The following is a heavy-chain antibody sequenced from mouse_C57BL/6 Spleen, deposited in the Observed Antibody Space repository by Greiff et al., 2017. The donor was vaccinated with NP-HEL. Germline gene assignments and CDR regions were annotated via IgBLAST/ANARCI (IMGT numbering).Heavy chain of an antibody. Sequence: QVQLQQPGAELVRPGSSVKLSCKASGYTFTSYWMHWVKQRPIQGLEWIGNIDPSDSETHYNQKFKDKATLTVDKSSSTAYMQLSSLTSEDSAVYYCARGITTVVASTDFDYWGQGTTLTVSS. CDR2: IDPSDSET. J-gene: IGHJ2*01. CDR1: GYTFTSYW. CDR3: ARGITTVVASTDFDY. D-gene: IGHD1-1*01. V-gene: IGHV1-52*01.